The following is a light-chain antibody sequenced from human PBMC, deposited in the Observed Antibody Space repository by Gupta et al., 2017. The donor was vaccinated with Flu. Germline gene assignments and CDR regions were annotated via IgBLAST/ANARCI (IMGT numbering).Light chain of an antibody. V-gene: IGKV3-20*01. Sequence: ERAIPSCRARQRLSNTYVAWYQQTSGKRPTLLLYGASSRATGIADRFGGSGSGTDFTRTISGLEAEDFAVYYCQQYDTSPLTFGGGTKVEIK. CDR3: QQYDTSPLT. CDR2: GAS. J-gene: IGKJ4*01. CDR1: QRLSNTY.